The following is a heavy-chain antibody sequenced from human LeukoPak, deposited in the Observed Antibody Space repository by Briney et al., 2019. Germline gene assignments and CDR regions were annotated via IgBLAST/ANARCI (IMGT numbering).Heavy chain of an antibody. V-gene: IGHV3-23*01. D-gene: IGHD6-19*01. CDR1: GFTFSSYA. CDR2: IFGSGGSA. Sequence: GSLRLSCTASGFTFSSYAMYWVRQAPGKGLEWVSGIFGSGGSAHYADSVKGRFTISRDNSQNTVYLQMSSLRAEDTAAYYCGKTTTGYSSGRNPAWPVDYWGQGTLVTVSS. CDR3: GKTTTGYSSGRNPAWPVDY. J-gene: IGHJ4*02.